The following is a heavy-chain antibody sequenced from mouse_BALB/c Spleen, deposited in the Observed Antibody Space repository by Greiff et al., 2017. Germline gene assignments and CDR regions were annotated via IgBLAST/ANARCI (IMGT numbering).Heavy chain of an antibody. CDR2: ISYSGST. CDR3: ARSDYGNYLDY. J-gene: IGHJ2*01. D-gene: IGHD2-1*01. V-gene: IGHV3-2*02. Sequence: VQLKESGPGLVKPSQSLSLTCTVTGYSITSDYAWNWIRQFPGNKLEWMGYISYSGSTSYNPSLKSRISITRDTSKNQFFLQLNSVTTEDTATYYCARSDYGNYLDYWGQGTTLTVSS. CDR1: GYSITSDYA.